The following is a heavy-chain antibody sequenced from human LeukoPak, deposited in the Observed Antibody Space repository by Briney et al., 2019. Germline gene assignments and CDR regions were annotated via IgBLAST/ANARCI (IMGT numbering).Heavy chain of an antibody. D-gene: IGHD5-18*01. V-gene: IGHV3-64D*06. CDR3: VRRRYNYAYDY. CDR2: ITSNGGSS. CDR1: GFPFSTYP. Sequence: GGPLRLSCSASGFPFSTYPLHWVRPAPGKGLEYVSAITSNGGSSYYADSVKGRFTISRDNSKSTLYLQMTSLRPEDTAVYYCVRRRYNYAYDYWGQGTLVSVSS. J-gene: IGHJ4*02.